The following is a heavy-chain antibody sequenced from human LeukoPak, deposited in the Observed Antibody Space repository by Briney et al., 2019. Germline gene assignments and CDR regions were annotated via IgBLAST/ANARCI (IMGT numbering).Heavy chain of an antibody. J-gene: IGHJ6*03. Sequence: GGSLRLSCAVSGFTFSDSYMTWLRQAPGKGLESLSYISPSGTDISYADSVKGRFTISRDNSKNTLYLQMNSLKGDDTAVYYCAKDSAFYYIDVWGKGTTVIISS. CDR1: GFTFSDSY. V-gene: IGHV3-11*04. D-gene: IGHD3-10*01. CDR2: ISPSGTDI. CDR3: AKDSAFYYIDV.